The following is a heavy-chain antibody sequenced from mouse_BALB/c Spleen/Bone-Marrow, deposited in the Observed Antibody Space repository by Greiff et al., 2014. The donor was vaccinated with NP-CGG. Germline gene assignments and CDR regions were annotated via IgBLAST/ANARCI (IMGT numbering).Heavy chain of an antibody. CDR3: ARHGGSRGYDFDY. V-gene: IGHV5-12-2*01. CDR2: ISNGGGST. CDR1: GFTFSSYT. J-gene: IGHJ2*01. Sequence: DVKLQESGAGLVKPGGSLKLSCAASGFTFSSYTMSWVRQTPEKRLEWVAYISNGGGSTYYPDTVKGRFTISRDNAKNTLYLQMSSLKSEDAAMYYCARHGGSRGYDFDYWGQGTTLTVSS. D-gene: IGHD1-1*01.